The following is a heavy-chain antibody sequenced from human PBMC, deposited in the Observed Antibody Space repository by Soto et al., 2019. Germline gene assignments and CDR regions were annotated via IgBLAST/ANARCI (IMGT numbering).Heavy chain of an antibody. V-gene: IGHV1-18*01. CDR2: ISTNNGNT. D-gene: IGHD2-8*02. CDR1: GYTFTSYG. CDR3: ARVDCTGNNCRPYAYYPMDV. Sequence: ASVKVSCKASGYTFTSYGISWVRQAPGQGLEWMGWISTNNGNTNYAQKLQGRVTMTTDTSTSTAYMELRSLRSDDTAVYYCARVDCTGNNCRPYAYYPMDVWGPGTTVTVSS. J-gene: IGHJ6*02.